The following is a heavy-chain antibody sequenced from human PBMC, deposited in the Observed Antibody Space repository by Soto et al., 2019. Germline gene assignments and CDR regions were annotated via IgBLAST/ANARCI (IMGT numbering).Heavy chain of an antibody. CDR2: IFSNDEK. CDR1: GFSLSNARMG. Sequence: VSGPTLVNPTETLTLTCTVSGFSLSNARMGVSWIRQPPGKALEWLAYIFSNDEKSYSTSLKSRLTISKDTSKSQVVLTMTNMDPVDTATYYCARIDITPFYFDYWGQGTLVTVSS. CDR3: ARIDITPFYFDY. V-gene: IGHV2-26*01. D-gene: IGHD3-9*01. J-gene: IGHJ4*02.